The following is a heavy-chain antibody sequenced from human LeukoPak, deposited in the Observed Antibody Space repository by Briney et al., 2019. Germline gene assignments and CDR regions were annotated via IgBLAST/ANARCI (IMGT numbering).Heavy chain of an antibody. J-gene: IGHJ2*01. CDR1: GGSISNYY. CDR3: ARLHGYNYWWYFDI. CDR2: IHDSGST. V-gene: IGHV4-59*01. D-gene: IGHD5-24*01. Sequence: SETLSLTCTVSGGSISNYYWSWIRQPPGKGLEWIGYIHDSGSTDYNPSLKSRVTISVDTSKNQLSLKLNSVTAADTAVYYCARLHGYNYWWYFDIWGRGTLVTVSS.